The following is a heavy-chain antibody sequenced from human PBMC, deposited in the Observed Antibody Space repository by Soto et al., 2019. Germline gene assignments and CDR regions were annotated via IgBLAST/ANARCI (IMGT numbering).Heavy chain of an antibody. Sequence: SVKVSCKASGFTFTSSAVQWVRQARGQRLEWIGWIVVGSGNTNYAQKFQERVTITRDMSTSTAYMELSSLRSEDTAVYYCAAETQWLGDFDYWGQGTLVTVSS. CDR2: IVVGSGNT. J-gene: IGHJ4*02. CDR1: GFTFTSSA. D-gene: IGHD6-19*01. CDR3: AAETQWLGDFDY. V-gene: IGHV1-58*01.